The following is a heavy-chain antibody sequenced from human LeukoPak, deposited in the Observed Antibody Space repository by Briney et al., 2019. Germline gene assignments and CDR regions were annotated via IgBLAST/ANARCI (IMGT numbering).Heavy chain of an antibody. Sequence: PSQTLSLTCTVSGGSISSGSYYWSWIRQPAGKGLEWIGEINHSGSTNYNPSLKSRVTISVDTSKNQFSLKLSSVTAADTAVYYCARDYWAAAAYYFDYWGQGTLVTVSS. D-gene: IGHD6-13*01. CDR2: INHSGST. V-gene: IGHV4-61*09. CDR3: ARDYWAAAAYYFDY. CDR1: GGSISSGSYY. J-gene: IGHJ4*02.